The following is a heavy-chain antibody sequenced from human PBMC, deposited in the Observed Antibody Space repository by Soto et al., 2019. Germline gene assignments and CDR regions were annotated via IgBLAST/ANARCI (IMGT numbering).Heavy chain of an antibody. V-gene: IGHV3-74*01. CDR1: GFTFGNYW. CDR2: INTDGSRT. J-gene: IGHJ5*02. CDR3: ARVKSGSYDWFDP. Sequence: HPGGSLRLSCAASGFTFGNYWMHWVRQAPGKGLMWVSRINTDGSRTTYADSVKGRFAISRDNAKNTVYLQMNSLRAEDTAVYYCARVKSGSYDWFDPWGQGTLVTVSS. D-gene: IGHD3-10*01.